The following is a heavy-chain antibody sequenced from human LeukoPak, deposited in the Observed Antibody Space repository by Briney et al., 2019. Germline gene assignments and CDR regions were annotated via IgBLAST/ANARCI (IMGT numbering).Heavy chain of an antibody. CDR3: AKDQCSGGTCYSMAYFDY. V-gene: IGHV1-18*01. CDR2: FSGNNAHT. J-gene: IGHJ4*02. D-gene: IGHD2-15*01. Sequence: ASLKVSCKASGYTFTNYGISWVRQSPGQGLEWMGWFSGNNAHTNYAQNFQGRVTMTTDTSTSTAYMELRSLTSDDTAVYYCAKDQCSGGTCYSMAYFDYWGQGTQVTVSS. CDR1: GYTFTNYG.